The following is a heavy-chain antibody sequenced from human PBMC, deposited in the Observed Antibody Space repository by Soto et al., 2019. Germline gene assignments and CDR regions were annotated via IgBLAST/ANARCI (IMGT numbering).Heavy chain of an antibody. D-gene: IGHD1-26*01. CDR2: ISYDGSNT. CDR1: GFSISDYG. CDR3: AKGAGDRLSLGMDV. Sequence: QVQLVESGGVVVQPGWSLRLSCAASGFSISDYGMEWVRQAPGKVLEWVALISYDGSNTYYADSVKGRFTISRDNSKDTLFLQMTGLRREDTAVYYCAKGAGDRLSLGMDVWGQGTTVTVSS. V-gene: IGHV3-30*18. J-gene: IGHJ6*02.